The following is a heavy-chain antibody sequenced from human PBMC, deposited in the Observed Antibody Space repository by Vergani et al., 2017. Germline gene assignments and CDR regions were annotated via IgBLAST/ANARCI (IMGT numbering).Heavy chain of an antibody. V-gene: IGHV3-21*02. J-gene: IGHJ3*01. Sequence: AQLVESGGGVVQPGSSLRLSCAASGFTFTDYGMHWVRQAPGKGLEWVSSISGNNDDVYYADSVKGLFTISRDNAKNSLYLDMSSLRAEDTAVYYCVRDVRVSRTWGQGTLVAVSS. CDR3: VRDVRVSRT. CDR1: GFTFTDYG. CDR2: ISGNNDDV.